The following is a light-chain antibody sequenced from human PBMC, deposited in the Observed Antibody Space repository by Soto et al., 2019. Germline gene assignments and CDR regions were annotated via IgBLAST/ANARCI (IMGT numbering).Light chain of an antibody. CDR3: QQYGSSPT. Sequence: EIVLTQSPGTLSLSPGERATLSCRASQSVSSNYLAWYQQKPGQAPRVLIYSASSKATGIPGRFSGSGSGTDFTLTIISLEPEDFAVYYCQQYGSSPTFGQGTKVEIK. CDR2: SAS. J-gene: IGKJ1*01. CDR1: QSVSSNY. V-gene: IGKV3-20*01.